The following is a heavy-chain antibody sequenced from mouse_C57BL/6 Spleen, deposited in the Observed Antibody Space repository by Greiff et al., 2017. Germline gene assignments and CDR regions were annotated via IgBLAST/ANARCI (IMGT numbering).Heavy chain of an antibody. V-gene: IGHV6-6*01. CDR1: GFTFSDAW. Sequence: EVQLVESGGGLVQPGGSMKLSCAASGFTFSDAWMDWVRQSPETGLEWVAEIRNKANNHATYYAESVKGRFTISRDDSKSSVYLQMNSLRAEDTGIYYCTPLGDYAMDYWGQGTSVTVSS. CDR2: IRNKANNHAT. J-gene: IGHJ4*01. CDR3: TPLGDYAMDY. D-gene: IGHD4-1*01.